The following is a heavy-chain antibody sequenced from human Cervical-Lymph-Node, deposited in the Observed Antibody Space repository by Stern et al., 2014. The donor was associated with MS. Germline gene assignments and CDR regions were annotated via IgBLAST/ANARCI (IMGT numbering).Heavy chain of an antibody. CDR1: GFTFGDYA. CDR2: IRSKAYGGTT. CDR3: TRVSSIAARPIAY. Sequence: DAQLAESGGGLVQPGRSLRLSCTASGFTFGDYAMSWFRQAPGKVPEWVGLIRSKAYGGTTEDVASVKGRFTISRDDSKNITYLEMNSLITEDTAVYYCTRVSSIAARPIAYWGQGILVTVSS. J-gene: IGHJ4*02. V-gene: IGHV3-49*03. D-gene: IGHD6-6*01.